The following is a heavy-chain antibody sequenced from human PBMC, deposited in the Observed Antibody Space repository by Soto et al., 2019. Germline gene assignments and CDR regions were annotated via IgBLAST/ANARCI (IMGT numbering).Heavy chain of an antibody. CDR3: ARDSCWSYREPPRFDF. V-gene: IGHV4-59*01. D-gene: IGHD1-26*01. CDR2: IYYSGTT. CDR1: GGSINTY. J-gene: IGHJ4*02. Sequence: SETLSLTCSVSGGSINTYWNWIRQPPGKALEWLGYIYYSGTTNYNPSLKSRVTMSVDTSKNQFSLHLNSVTAADTAVYYCARDSCWSYREPPRFDFLGQGILVTVSS.